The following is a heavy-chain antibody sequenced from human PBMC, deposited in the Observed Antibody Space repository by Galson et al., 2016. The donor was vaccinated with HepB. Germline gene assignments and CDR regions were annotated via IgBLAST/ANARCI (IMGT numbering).Heavy chain of an antibody. V-gene: IGHV5-51*01. D-gene: IGHD6-19*01. Sequence: QSGAEVKKPGESLKISCQGSGSTFVSYWIGWVRQMPGKGLEWMGIIYPGDFDTRYSPSFQGQVTISADKSISTAYLQWSSLKASDTAMYYCATHSVAESPDHFDSWGQGTLVTVSS. CDR1: GSTFVSYW. J-gene: IGHJ4*02. CDR2: IYPGDFDT. CDR3: ATHSVAESPDHFDS.